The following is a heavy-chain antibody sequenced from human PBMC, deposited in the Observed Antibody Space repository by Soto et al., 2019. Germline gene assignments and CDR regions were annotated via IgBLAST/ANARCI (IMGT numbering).Heavy chain of an antibody. CDR2: LSCDGGII. J-gene: IGHJ4*02. CDR3: SKCEGPGETPYSRDDIDF. CDR1: GFSFDDYA. Sequence: GGSLRLSCAASGFSFDDYAMHWVRLAPGKGLEWVSGLSCDGGIINYADSVKGRFTIFRDNAKNSLYLQMNSLRVEDTAFYYFSKCEGPGETPYSRDDIDFWGQGTMVTVS. D-gene: IGHD3-16*01. V-gene: IGHV3-9*01.